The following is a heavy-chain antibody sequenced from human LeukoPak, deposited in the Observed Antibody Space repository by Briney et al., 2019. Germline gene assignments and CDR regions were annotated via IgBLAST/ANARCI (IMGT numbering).Heavy chain of an antibody. CDR3: AKDRGIAARGAFDI. CDR1: GDSVSSNSAA. J-gene: IGHJ3*02. D-gene: IGHD6-6*01. V-gene: IGHV6-1*01. CDR2: TYYRSKWYN. Sequence: SQTLSLTCAISGDSVSSNSAAWNWIRQSSSRGLEWLGRTYYRSKWYNDYAVSVKSRIIINPDTSKNQCSLQLNSVTPEDTAVYYCAKDRGIAARGAFDIWGQGTMVTVSS.